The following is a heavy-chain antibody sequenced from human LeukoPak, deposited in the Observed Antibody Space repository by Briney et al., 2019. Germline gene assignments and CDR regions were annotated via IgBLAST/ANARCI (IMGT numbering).Heavy chain of an antibody. V-gene: IGHV4-34*01. D-gene: IGHD2-2*01. CDR2: INHSGST. CDR1: GGSFSGYY. Sequence: SETLSLTCAVYGGSFSGYYWSWIRQPPGKGLEWIGEINHSGSTNYNPSLKSRVTISVDTSKNQLSLKLSSVTAADTAVYYCARISIVVVPAAIGMDVWGKGTTVTVSS. J-gene: IGHJ6*03. CDR3: ARISIVVVPAAIGMDV.